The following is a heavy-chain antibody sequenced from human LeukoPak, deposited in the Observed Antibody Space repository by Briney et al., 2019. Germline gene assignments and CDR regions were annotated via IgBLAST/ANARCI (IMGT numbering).Heavy chain of an antibody. CDR1: VLPFWSYS. Sequence: GGSLTLSCAACVLPFWSYSMMWLREAPGKALEWVSYISSSSTTIHYADSVKGRFTIPRDNDKNSVYLQMNSLRAEDTAVYYCARVSPNTVTTLQYFDYWGQGTLVSVSS. V-gene: IGHV3-48*01. CDR3: ARVSPNTVTTLQYFDY. D-gene: IGHD4-17*01. J-gene: IGHJ4*02. CDR2: ISSSSTTI.